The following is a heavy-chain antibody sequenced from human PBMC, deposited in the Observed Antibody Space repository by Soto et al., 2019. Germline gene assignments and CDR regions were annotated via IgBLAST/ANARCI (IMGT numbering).Heavy chain of an antibody. CDR3: TKSHSTALVPYYFDY. Sequence: QVRLVESGGGVVQPGTSLRLSCAASGFTFSSYAIHWVRQAPGKGLEWVAFMSSDGSNTFYADSVRGRFTVSRDNSKSTLYLQMNGLCPVDTAVYYCTKSHSTALVPYYFDYWGQGTLVTVSS. CDR1: GFTFSSYA. J-gene: IGHJ4*02. CDR2: MSSDGSNT. D-gene: IGHD5-18*01. V-gene: IGHV3-30*18.